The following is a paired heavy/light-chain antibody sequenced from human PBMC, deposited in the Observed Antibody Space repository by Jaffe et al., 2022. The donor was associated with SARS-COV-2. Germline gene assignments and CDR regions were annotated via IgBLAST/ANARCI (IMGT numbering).Heavy chain of an antibody. CDR2: IWWHGSGQ. CDR1: GFTFTTYG. Sequence: QIQLVESGGGVVQPGGSLRLSCEASGFTFTTYGMHWVRQAPGKGLEWVAIIWWHGSGQNYADSVKGRFTISRDNSKNTVSLQMNSLRGEDTAVYYCARGPGSNVWHSAFDIWGQGTMVTVSS. V-gene: IGHV3-33*01. J-gene: IGHJ3*02. D-gene: IGHD4-4*01. CDR3: ARGPGSNVWHSAFDI.
Light chain of an antibody. J-gene: IGLJ3*02. Sequence: QSALTQPPSASGSPGQSVTISCTGTSSDVGGHNFVSWYQQRPGKAPKLMIYEVTKRPSGVPDRFSGSKSGNTASLTVSGLQAEDEGDYHCSSFAGSDIWVFGGGTKLTVL. CDR2: EVT. CDR3: SSFAGSDIWV. CDR1: SSDVGGHNF. V-gene: IGLV2-8*01.